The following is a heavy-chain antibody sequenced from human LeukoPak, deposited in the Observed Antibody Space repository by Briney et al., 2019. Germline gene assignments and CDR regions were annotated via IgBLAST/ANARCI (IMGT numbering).Heavy chain of an antibody. CDR1: GYTFTDYY. J-gene: IGHJ4*02. D-gene: IGHD6-13*01. Sequence: GSVKVSCKASGYTFTDYYMHWVRQAPGQGLEWMGWISAYNGNTNYAQKLQGRVTMTTDTSTSTAYMELRSLRSDDTAVYYCARGLGIAAAGTKPAGYWGQGTLVTVSS. CDR3: ARGLGIAAAGTKPAGY. V-gene: IGHV1-18*04. CDR2: ISAYNGNT.